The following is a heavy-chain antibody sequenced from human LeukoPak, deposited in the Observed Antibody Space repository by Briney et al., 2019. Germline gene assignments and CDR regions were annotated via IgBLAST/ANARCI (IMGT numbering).Heavy chain of an antibody. CDR2: ITSTSSTI. J-gene: IGHJ4*02. CDR1: GFTFRSYS. Sequence: GGSLRLSCAASGFTFRSYSMNWVRQAPGKGLEWLSYITSTSSTIYYADSVKGRFTISRDNAKNSLYLQMNSLRAEDTAVYYCAREDVTVYASYWGQGTLVTVSS. V-gene: IGHV3-48*04. CDR3: AREDVTVYASY. D-gene: IGHD2-8*01.